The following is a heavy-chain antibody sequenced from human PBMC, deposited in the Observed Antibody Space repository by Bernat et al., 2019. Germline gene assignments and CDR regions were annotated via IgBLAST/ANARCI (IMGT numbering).Heavy chain of an antibody. CDR3: AKGSSSWYAGWFDP. D-gene: IGHD6-13*01. V-gene: IGHV3-30*18. CDR1: GFTFSSYG. Sequence: QVQLVESGGGVVQPGRSLRLSCAASGFTFSSYGMHWVRQAPGKGLEWVAVISYDGSNKYYADSVKGRFPISRDNSKNTLYLQMNSLRAEDTAVYYCAKGSSSWYAGWFDPWGQGTLVTVSS. J-gene: IGHJ5*02. CDR2: ISYDGSNK.